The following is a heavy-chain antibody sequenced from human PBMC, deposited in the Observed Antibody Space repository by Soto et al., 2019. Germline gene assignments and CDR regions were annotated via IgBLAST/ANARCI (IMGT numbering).Heavy chain of an antibody. CDR1: GYTFTSHA. J-gene: IGHJ6*02. CDR3: ARDHPRYDWDDPIKRFFFYGMDV. V-gene: IGHV1-3*01. Sequence: QVQLVQSGAEVKKPGASVKVSCKASGYTFTSHAVHWVRQAPGQRLEWMGCIIAGNGDTKYSRKFQGRVTITTDASANTTYMEVSSLRSEDTAVYYCARDHPRYDWDDPIKRFFFYGMDVWGQGTTVIVSS. D-gene: IGHD1-1*01. CDR2: IIAGNGDT.